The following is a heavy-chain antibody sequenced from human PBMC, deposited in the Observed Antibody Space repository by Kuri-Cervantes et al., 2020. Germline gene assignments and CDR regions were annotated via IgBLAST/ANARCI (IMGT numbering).Heavy chain of an antibody. CDR3: ARDHGNGNGMDV. CDR2: MNPNSGNT. J-gene: IGHJ6*02. D-gene: IGHD4-23*01. V-gene: IGHV1-8*01. Sequence: ASVKVSCKASGYTFTSYDINWVRQATGQGLEWMGWMNPNSGNTGYAQRLQGRVIMTTDTPTTTVYMELTSLRSDDTAVYYCARDHGNGNGMDVWGQGTTVTVSS. CDR1: GYTFTSYD.